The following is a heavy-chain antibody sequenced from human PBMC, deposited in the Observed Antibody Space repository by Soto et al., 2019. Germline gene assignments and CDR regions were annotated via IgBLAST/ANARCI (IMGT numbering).Heavy chain of an antibody. CDR2: INPSGGST. Sequence: QVQLVQSGAEVKKPGASVKVSCKASGYTFTSYYMHWVRQAPGQGLEWMGIINPSGGSTSYAQKSRGGVPRTRETSTSTVYMERSSLRSEETAVNYCARARVSSSPDYIDYWGKGPLVPVSS. CDR1: GYTFTSYY. CDR3: ARARVSSSPDYIDY. J-gene: IGHJ4*02. D-gene: IGHD2-2*02. V-gene: IGHV1-46*01.